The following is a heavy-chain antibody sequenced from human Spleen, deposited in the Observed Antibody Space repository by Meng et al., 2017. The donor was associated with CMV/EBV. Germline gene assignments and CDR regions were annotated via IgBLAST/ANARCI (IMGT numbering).Heavy chain of an antibody. CDR1: CISSGGYY. J-gene: IGHJ5*02. V-gene: IGHV4-31*02. Sequence: CISSGGYYWSWIRQHPGKGLEWIGYIHYSGSTYYNPSLTSRVSMSLDTSKTHFSLKLSSVTAADTAVYYCARGGNIVLVPAAKGFDPWGQGTLVTVSS. CDR3: ARGGNIVLVPAAKGFDP. D-gene: IGHD2-2*01. CDR2: IHYSGST.